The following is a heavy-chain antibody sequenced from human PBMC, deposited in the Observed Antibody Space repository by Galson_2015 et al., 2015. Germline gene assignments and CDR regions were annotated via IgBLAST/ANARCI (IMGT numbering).Heavy chain of an antibody. Sequence: SLRLSCAASGFTFSSYWMHWVRQAPGKGLVWVSRINSDGSSTSYADSVKGRFTISRDNAKNTLYLQMNSLRAEDTAVYYCARDTMGYCSGGSCLFDYWGQGTLVTVSS. CDR3: ARDTMGYCSGGSCLFDY. CDR2: INSDGSST. V-gene: IGHV3-74*01. D-gene: IGHD2-15*01. J-gene: IGHJ4*02. CDR1: GFTFSSYW.